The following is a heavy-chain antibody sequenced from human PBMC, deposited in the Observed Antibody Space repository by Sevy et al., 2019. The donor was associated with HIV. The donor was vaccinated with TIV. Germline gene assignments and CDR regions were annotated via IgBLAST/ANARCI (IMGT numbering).Heavy chain of an antibody. Sequence: GGSLRLSCAASGFTVSSNYISWVRQAPGKGLEWVSLIYSGGNTDYADTVKGRFTFSRDNSKNTLNLQMNSLRPEDTAVYYCAGVQRDDGSGSYKYYYYMDVWGKGTTVTVSS. D-gene: IGHD3-10*01. J-gene: IGHJ6*03. V-gene: IGHV3-66*02. CDR3: AGVQRDDGSGSYKYYYYMDV. CDR1: GFTVSSNY. CDR2: IYSGGNT.